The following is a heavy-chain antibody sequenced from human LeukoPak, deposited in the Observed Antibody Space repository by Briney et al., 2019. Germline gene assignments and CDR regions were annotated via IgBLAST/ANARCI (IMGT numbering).Heavy chain of an antibody. Sequence: LETLSLTCTVSGGSISSYCWSWIRQPPGKGLEWIGCIYYSGSTNYNPSLKSRVTISVDTSKNQFSLKLSSVTAADTAVFYCARAVADFWSGQYYFDYWGQGTLVTVSS. CDR3: ARAVADFWSGQYYFDY. CDR1: GGSISSYC. J-gene: IGHJ4*02. D-gene: IGHD3-3*01. V-gene: IGHV4-59*01. CDR2: IYYSGST.